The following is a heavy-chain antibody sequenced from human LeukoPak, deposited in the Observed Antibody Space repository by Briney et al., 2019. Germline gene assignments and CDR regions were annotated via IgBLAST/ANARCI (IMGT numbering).Heavy chain of an antibody. CDR2: VSSSGYI. D-gene: IGHD1-20*01. CDR1: GFTFSDYY. J-gene: IGHJ5*01. V-gene: IGHV3-11*05. CDR3: ARGSDCGGISNCNGRPGWFDS. Sequence: GGALRLSCAASGFTFSDYYVTWIRQVPGKGLEWLSYVSSSGYIKDADSVKGRFTISRDNAKNSMYLEIKSVRAEDTAVYFCARGSDCGGISNCNGRPGWFDSWGQGAPVTVSS.